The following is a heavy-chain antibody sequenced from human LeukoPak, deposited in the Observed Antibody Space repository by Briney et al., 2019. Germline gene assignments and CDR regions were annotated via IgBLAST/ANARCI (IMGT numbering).Heavy chain of an antibody. CDR3: ARDPRGIAAAGTGWFDP. D-gene: IGHD6-13*01. CDR2: IIPIFGIA. Sequence: SVKVSCKASGGTFSSYAISWVRQAPGQGLEWMGRIIPIFGIANYAQKFQGRVTITADKSTSTAYMELSSLRSEDTAVYYCARDPRGIAAAGTGWFDPWAREPWSPSPQ. V-gene: IGHV1-69*04. J-gene: IGHJ5*02. CDR1: GGTFSSYA.